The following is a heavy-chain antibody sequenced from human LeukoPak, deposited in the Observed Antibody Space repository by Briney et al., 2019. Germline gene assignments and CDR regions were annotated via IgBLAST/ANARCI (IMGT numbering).Heavy chain of an antibody. CDR1: GFTFDDYA. Sequence: GGSLRLSCAASGFTFDDYAMHWVRQAPGKGLEWVSGISWNSGSIGYADSVKGRFTISRDNAKNSLYLQMNSLRAEDTAVYYCARDVFVPPNWGSSWYPRYYYYYMDVWGKGTTVTVSS. CDR3: ARDVFVPPNWGSSWYPRYYYYYMDV. V-gene: IGHV3-9*01. CDR2: ISWNSGSI. D-gene: IGHD6-13*01. J-gene: IGHJ6*03.